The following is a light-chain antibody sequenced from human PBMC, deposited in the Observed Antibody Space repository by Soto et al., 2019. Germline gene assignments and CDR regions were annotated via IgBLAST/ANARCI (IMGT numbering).Light chain of an antibody. Sequence: DIVMTQSPATLSVSPGERATLSCRAGQSVSSNYLAWYQQRPGQAPRLLIYGASSRATGIPDRFSGSGSGTDFTLTISRLEPEDSAVYFCQHYSSQTFGQGTKVDIK. J-gene: IGKJ1*01. V-gene: IGKV3-20*01. CDR3: QHYSSQT. CDR2: GAS. CDR1: QSVSSNY.